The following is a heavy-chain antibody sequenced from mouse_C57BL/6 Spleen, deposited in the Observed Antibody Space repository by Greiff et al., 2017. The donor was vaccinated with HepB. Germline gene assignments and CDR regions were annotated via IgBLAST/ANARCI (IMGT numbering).Heavy chain of an antibody. V-gene: IGHV1-53*01. CDR3: ARSGYARRQAWFAY. Sequence: QVQLQQPGTELVKPGASVKLSCKASGYTFTSYWMHWVKQRPGQGLEWIGNINPSNGGTNYNEKFKSKATLTVDKSSSTAYMQLSSLTSEDFAVYYCARSGYARRQAWFAYWGQGTLVTVSA. D-gene: IGHD3-1*01. CDR2: INPSNGGT. CDR1: GYTFTSYW. J-gene: IGHJ3*01.